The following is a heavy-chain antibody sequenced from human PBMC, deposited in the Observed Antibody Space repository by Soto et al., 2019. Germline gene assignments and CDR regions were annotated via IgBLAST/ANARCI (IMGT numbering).Heavy chain of an antibody. CDR3: ATPAGDTSTWYSPSYDY. Sequence: LRLSCIGSGFTFSSHAMTWVRRAPGKGLEWVSTISGSGGSTYDAESVKGRFATSRDNSMNTLYLQLNSLRAEDTAVYYCATPAGDTSTWYSPSYDYWGQGTLVTVSS. V-gene: IGHV3-23*01. D-gene: IGHD2-15*01. CDR2: ISGSGGST. J-gene: IGHJ4*02. CDR1: GFTFSSHA.